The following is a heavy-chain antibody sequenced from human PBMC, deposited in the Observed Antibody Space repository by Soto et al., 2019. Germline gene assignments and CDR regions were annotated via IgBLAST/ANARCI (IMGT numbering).Heavy chain of an antibody. Sequence: HPGGSLRLSCAASGFTFSSYSMNWVRQAPGKGLEWVSYISSSSSTIYYADFVKGRFTISRDNAKNSLYLQMNSLRAEDTAVYYCARDSDPDYWGQGTLVTVSS. CDR2: ISSSSSTI. CDR1: GFTFSSYS. J-gene: IGHJ4*02. CDR3: ARDSDPDY. V-gene: IGHV3-48*01.